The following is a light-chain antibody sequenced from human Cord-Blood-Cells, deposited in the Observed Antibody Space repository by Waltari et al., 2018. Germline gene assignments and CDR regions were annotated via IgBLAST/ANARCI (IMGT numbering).Light chain of an antibody. CDR1: SPTIGPGYD. V-gene: IGLV1-40*01. CDR2: GNS. Sequence: QSVLTQPPSVSGAPGQGVTIPRTGSSPTIGPGYDVPWYQQLPGTAPKLLIYGNSNRPSGVPDRFSGSKSGTSASLAITGLQAEDEADYYCQSYDSSLSGVFGTGTKVTVL. CDR3: QSYDSSLSGV. J-gene: IGLJ1*01.